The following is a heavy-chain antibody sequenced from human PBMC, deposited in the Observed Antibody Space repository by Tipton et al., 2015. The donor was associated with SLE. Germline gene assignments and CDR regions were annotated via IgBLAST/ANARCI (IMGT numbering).Heavy chain of an antibody. Sequence: VQLVQSGAEVKKPGESLKISCKGSGYSFTSYWIGWVRQMPGKGLEWMGIIYPGDSDTRYSPSFQGQVTMSADKSISTAYLQWSSLKAAATARYYLARRDSTMVRDWYSDPWGRGTPVTV. CDR3: ARRDSTMVRDWYSDP. D-gene: IGHD3-10*01. CDR2: IYPGDSDT. V-gene: IGHV5-51*03. CDR1: GYSFTSYW. J-gene: IGHJ2*01.